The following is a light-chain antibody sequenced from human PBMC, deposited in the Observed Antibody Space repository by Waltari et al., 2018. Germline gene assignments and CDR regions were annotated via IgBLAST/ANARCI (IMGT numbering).Light chain of an antibody. CDR2: RNN. V-gene: IGLV1-44*01. J-gene: IGLJ1*01. CDR3: AAWDDSLNGLYV. Sequence: QSVLTQPPSASGTPGQRVTISCSGSSSNIGSNTVNWYQQLPGTAPNLPNYRNNQRPSGVPDRFSGSKSGTSASLAISGLQSEDEADYYCAAWDDSLNGLYVFGTGTKVTVL. CDR1: SSNIGSNT.